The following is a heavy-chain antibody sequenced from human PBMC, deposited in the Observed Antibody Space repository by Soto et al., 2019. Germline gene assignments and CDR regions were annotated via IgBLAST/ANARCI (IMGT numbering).Heavy chain of an antibody. CDR2: INWSGEST. CDR1: GFIFDDYG. V-gene: IGHV3-20*04. Sequence: GGSLRLSCAASGFIFDDYGMNWVRQSPGKGLEWISFINWSGESTRYGDSVKGRFTISRDNAKNSLYLQLNSLRAEDTAVYYCARDSHSYCSSTSCLDWFDPWGQGTLVTVSS. J-gene: IGHJ5*02. CDR3: ARDSHSYCSSTSCLDWFDP. D-gene: IGHD2-2*01.